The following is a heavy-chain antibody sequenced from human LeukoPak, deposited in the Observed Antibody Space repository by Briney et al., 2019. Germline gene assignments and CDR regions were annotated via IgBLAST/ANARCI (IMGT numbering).Heavy chain of an antibody. V-gene: IGHV3-74*01. CDR1: GFTLSTYW. Sequence: GGSLRLSCAASGFTLSTYWMHWVRQAPGKGLVWVSRINNDGSTPSYADSAKGRFTISRDNAKNTLCLQMSSLRVEDTAMYYCARDRGYSSFDPWGQGTLVTVSS. J-gene: IGHJ5*02. CDR2: INNDGSTP. CDR3: ARDRGYSSFDP.